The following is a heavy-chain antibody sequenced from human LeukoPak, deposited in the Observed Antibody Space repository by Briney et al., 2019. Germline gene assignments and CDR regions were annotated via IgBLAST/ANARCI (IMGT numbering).Heavy chain of an antibody. CDR2: ISGSGGST. CDR3: AKELDSSDLYYFDY. Sequence: PGGSLRLSCAASGFTFSSYAMSWVRQAPGKGRGWVSAISGSGGSTYYADSVKGRFTISRDNSKNTLYLQMNSLRAEDTAVYYCAKELDSSDLYYFDYWGQGTLVTVSS. CDR1: GFTFSSYA. D-gene: IGHD6-19*01. V-gene: IGHV3-23*01. J-gene: IGHJ4*02.